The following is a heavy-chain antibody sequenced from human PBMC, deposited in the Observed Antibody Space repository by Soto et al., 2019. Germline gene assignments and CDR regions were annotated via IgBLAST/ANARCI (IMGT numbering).Heavy chain of an antibody. V-gene: IGHV3-30*18. CDR3: AKDRITMVRGVKRPDY. J-gene: IGHJ4*02. Sequence: QVQLVESGGGVVQPGRSLRLSCAASGFTFSSYGMHWVRQAPGKGLEWVAVISYDGSNKYYADSVKGRFTISRDNSKNTLYLQMNSLRAEDTAVYYCAKDRITMVRGVKRPDYWGQGPLVTVSS. CDR1: GFTFSSYG. D-gene: IGHD3-10*01. CDR2: ISYDGSNK.